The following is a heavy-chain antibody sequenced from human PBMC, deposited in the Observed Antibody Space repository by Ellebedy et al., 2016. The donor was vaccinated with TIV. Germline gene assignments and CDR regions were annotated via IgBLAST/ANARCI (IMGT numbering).Heavy chain of an antibody. CDR1: GGTFRSYA. D-gene: IGHD3-22*01. CDR3: ARGIYYNESYFQY. Sequence: ASVKVSCKASGGTFRSYAITWVRQVPGQGLERLGGIIAIFGTANYAQKFQGRVTITTDESTSTGYMELSSLRNEDTAVYYCARGIYYNESYFQYWGQGTLVTVSS. J-gene: IGHJ1*01. V-gene: IGHV1-69*05. CDR2: IIAIFGTA.